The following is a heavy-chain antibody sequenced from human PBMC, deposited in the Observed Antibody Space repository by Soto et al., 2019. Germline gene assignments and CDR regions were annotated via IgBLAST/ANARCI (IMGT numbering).Heavy chain of an antibody. D-gene: IGHD5-18*01. J-gene: IGHJ6*02. CDR2: FDPEDGET. V-gene: IGHV1-24*01. Sequence: QVQLVQSGAEVKKPGASVKVSCKVSGYTLTELSMHWVRQAPGKGLEWMGGFDPEDGETIYAQKFQGRVTMTEDTSXDTXYXGLSSLRSEDTAVYYCATTDTAMVMFTEANYYGMDVWGQGTTVTVSS. CDR3: ATTDTAMVMFTEANYYGMDV. CDR1: GYTLTELS.